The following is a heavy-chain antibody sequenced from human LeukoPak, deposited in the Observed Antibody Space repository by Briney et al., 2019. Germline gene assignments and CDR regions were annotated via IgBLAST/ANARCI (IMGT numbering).Heavy chain of an antibody. CDR3: AKDRGSSLSSWYFDL. CDR1: EFIVSSDY. J-gene: IGHJ2*01. D-gene: IGHD6-6*01. CDR2: IYSGGST. Sequence: GGSLRLSCAASEFIVSSDYMTWVRQAPGKGLEWVSVIYSGGSTFYADSVRGRFTISRDSSKNTLYLQMNSLRADDTAVYYCAKDRGSSLSSWYFDLWGRGTLVTVSS. V-gene: IGHV3-66*01.